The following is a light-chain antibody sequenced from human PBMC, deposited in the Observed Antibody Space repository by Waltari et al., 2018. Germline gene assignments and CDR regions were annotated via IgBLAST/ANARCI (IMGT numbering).Light chain of an antibody. J-gene: IGLJ2*01. V-gene: IGLV1-44*01. CDR1: NSNGGSNV. CDR3: AAWDDSLNGHWV. CDR2: RNN. Sequence: QSVLAQPPSVSGTPGQRVTISCAGSNSNGGSNVVNWYHQFTGTAPKLPLYRNNQRPSGVPDRFSGSKSGTSASLAISGLQSEDEADYYCAAWDDSLNGHWVFGGGTKVTVL.